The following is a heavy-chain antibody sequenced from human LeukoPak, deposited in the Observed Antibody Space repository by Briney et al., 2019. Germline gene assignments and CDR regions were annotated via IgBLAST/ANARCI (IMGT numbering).Heavy chain of an antibody. CDR2: IYYSGST. V-gene: IGHV4-31*03. J-gene: IGHJ4*02. CDR3: ARVLLTYCGGDCYRRIYDY. D-gene: IGHD2-21*02. Sequence: SQTLSLTCTVSGGSFSSGGYYWSWIRQHPGKGLEWIGYIYYSGSTYYNPSLKSRVTISVDTSKNQFSLKLSSVTAADTAVYYCARVLLTYCGGDCYRRIYDYWGQGTLVTVSS. CDR1: GGSFSSGGYY.